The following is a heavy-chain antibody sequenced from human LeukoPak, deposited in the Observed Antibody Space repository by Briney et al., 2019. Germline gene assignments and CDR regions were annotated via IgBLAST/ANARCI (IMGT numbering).Heavy chain of an antibody. V-gene: IGHV3-74*01. D-gene: IGHD3-16*01. CDR1: GFTFSRYW. CDR2: VNPDGSST. Sequence: GGSLRLSCAASGFTFSRYWMHWVRQVPGKGLVWVSRVNPDGSSTTYADSVKGRFTSSRDNAENTLYLQMNRLRTEDTAVYYCARGGSYGDYWGQGILVTVSS. CDR3: ARGGSYGDY. J-gene: IGHJ4*02.